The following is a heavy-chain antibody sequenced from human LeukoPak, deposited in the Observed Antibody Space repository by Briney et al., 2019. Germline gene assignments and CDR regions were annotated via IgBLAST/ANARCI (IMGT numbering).Heavy chain of an antibody. CDR2: IIPILGIA. V-gene: IGHV1-69*04. J-gene: IGHJ3*02. Sequence: SVKVSCMASGGTFSSYTISWVRQAPGQGLEWMGRIIPILGIANYAQKFKGRVTITADKSTSTAYMELSSLRSEDTAVYYCARDGEGSSWSAFDIWGQGTMVTVSS. CDR3: ARDGEGSSWSAFDI. D-gene: IGHD6-13*01. CDR1: GGTFSSYT.